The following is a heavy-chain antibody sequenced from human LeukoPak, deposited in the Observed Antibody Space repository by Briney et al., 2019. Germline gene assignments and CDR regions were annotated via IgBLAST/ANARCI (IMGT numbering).Heavy chain of an antibody. CDR3: AKWGHYDSLDY. J-gene: IGHJ4*02. D-gene: IGHD3-22*01. CDR1: GFTFSSYG. Sequence: PGRSLRLSCAVSGFTFSSYGMHWVRQAPGKGLEWMAVISYDGTNKYYADSVKGRFTISRDNSKNTLYLQMNSLRAEDTAVYYCAKWGHYDSLDYWGQGTLVTVSS. CDR2: ISYDGTNK. V-gene: IGHV3-30*18.